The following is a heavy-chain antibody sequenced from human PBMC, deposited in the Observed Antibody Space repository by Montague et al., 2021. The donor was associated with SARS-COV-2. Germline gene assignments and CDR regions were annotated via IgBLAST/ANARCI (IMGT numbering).Heavy chain of an antibody. Sequence: SLRLSCSASGFTFSSHAMAWVRQAPGKGLEWVACISGPGGTTFYXDSVRGRFTISRDNSKNTLYLQLHSLRADDTAIYYCEAIYYYGSGAVDDYWGQGTLVTVSS. CDR1: GFTFSSHA. CDR2: ISGPGGTT. V-gene: IGHV3-23*01. CDR3: EAIYYYGSGAVDDY. J-gene: IGHJ4*02. D-gene: IGHD3-10*01.